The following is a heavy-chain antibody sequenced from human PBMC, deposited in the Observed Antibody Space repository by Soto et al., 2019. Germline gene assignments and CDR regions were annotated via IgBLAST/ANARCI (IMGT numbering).Heavy chain of an antibody. Sequence: PGGSLRLSCAASGFTFSSYGMHWVRQAPGKGLEWVAVIWYDGSNKYYADSVKGRFTISRDNSKNTLYLQMNSLRAEDTAVYYCAREEGYYCSGRYYHRAFDIWGLGTMVTVS. V-gene: IGHV3-33*01. CDR1: GFTFSSYG. D-gene: IGHD3-10*01. CDR3: AREEGYYCSGRYYHRAFDI. J-gene: IGHJ3*02. CDR2: IWYDGSNK.